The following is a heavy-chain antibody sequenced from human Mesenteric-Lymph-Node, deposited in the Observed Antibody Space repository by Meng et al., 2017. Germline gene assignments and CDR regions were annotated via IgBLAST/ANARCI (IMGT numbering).Heavy chain of an antibody. CDR1: GGTFSSYA. CDR2: IIPIFGTA. Sequence: SVKVSCKASGGTFSSYAISWVRQAPGQGLEWMGGIIPIFGTANYAQKFQGRVTITADESTSTAYMELSSLRSDDTAVYYCARENYLEVRPLGGQGCDPWGQGTLVTVSS. CDR3: ARENYLEVRPLGGQGCDP. V-gene: IGHV1-69*13. J-gene: IGHJ5*02. D-gene: IGHD3-16*01.